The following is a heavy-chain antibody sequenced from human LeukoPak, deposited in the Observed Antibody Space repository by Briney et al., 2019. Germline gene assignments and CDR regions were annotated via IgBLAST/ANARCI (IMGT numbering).Heavy chain of an antibody. V-gene: IGHV4-38-2*01. CDR2: IFHSGSS. D-gene: IGHD2-15*01. CDR1: GYSISSGYY. J-gene: IGHJ4*01. Sequence: SETLSLICGVSGYSISSGYYLGWIRQPPGKGLEWIGSIFHSGSSYYNPSLKSRVNISVDTSRNQFSLKVNSVTAGDTAVDYCASHVCGAGSCYGFDYWGKGALVTVSS. CDR3: ASHVCGAGSCYGFDY.